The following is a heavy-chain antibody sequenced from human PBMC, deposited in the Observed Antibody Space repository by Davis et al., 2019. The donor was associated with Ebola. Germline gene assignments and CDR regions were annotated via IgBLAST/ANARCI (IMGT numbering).Heavy chain of an antibody. Sequence: SVKVSCKASGGTFSSYAISWVRQAPGQGLEWMGGIIPIFGTANYAQKFQGRVTITADESTSTAYMELSSLRSEDTAVYYCARGALRLVGSGHTNYYYYGMDVWGQGTTVTVSS. J-gene: IGHJ6*02. CDR2: IIPIFGTA. D-gene: IGHD2-15*01. V-gene: IGHV1-69*13. CDR1: GGTFSSYA. CDR3: ARGALRLVGSGHTNYYYYGMDV.